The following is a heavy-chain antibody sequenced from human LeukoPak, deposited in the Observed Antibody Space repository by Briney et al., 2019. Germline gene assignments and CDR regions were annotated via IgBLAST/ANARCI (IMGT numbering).Heavy chain of an antibody. Sequence: PSETLSLTCTVSGGSISSYYWSWIRQPPGKGLEWIGYIYYSGSTNYNPSLKSRVTISVDTSKNQFSLKLSSVTAADTAVYYCARTYYDIASYYYGMDVWGQGTTVTVPS. D-gene: IGHD3-9*01. CDR3: ARTYYDIASYYYGMDV. CDR2: IYYSGST. CDR1: GGSISSYY. V-gene: IGHV4-59*01. J-gene: IGHJ6*02.